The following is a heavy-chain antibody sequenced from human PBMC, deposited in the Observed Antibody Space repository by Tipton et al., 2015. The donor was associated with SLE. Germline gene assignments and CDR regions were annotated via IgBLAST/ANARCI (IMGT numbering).Heavy chain of an antibody. V-gene: IGHV5-51*01. J-gene: IGHJ6*02. CDR3: ARHWDVVLANRFYYYGMDV. CDR2: IHPGDSDI. CDR1: GYSFDTYW. D-gene: IGHD2-21*01. Sequence: QLVQSGAEVKKPGESLKISCKASGYSFDTYWIGWVRQMPGKGLEWMGIIHPGDSDITYSPSFQGRVTISADKSINTAYLQWSSLKASDSAMYICARHWDVVLANRFYYYGMDVWGQGTTVTVSS.